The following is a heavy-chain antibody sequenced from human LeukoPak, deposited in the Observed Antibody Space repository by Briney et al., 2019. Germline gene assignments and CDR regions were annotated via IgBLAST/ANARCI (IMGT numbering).Heavy chain of an antibody. J-gene: IGHJ6*03. Sequence: GASVKVSCKASGYTFTSYYMHWVRQAPGQGLEWMGWINPNSGGTNYAQKFQGRVTMTRDTSISTAYMELSRLRSDDTAVYYCARDWYSSKSYYYYMDVWGKGTTVTISS. CDR3: ARDWYSSKSYYYYMDV. D-gene: IGHD6-19*01. V-gene: IGHV1-2*02. CDR1: GYTFTSYY. CDR2: INPNSGGT.